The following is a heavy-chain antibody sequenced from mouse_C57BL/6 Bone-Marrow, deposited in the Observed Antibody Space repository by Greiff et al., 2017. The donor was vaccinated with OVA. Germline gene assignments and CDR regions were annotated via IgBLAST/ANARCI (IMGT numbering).Heavy chain of an antibody. D-gene: IGHD2-2*01. CDR1: GFTFTDYY. J-gene: IGHJ1*03. Sequence: EVQLVESGGGLVQPGGSLSLSCAASGFTFTDYYMSWVRQPPGQALEWLGFIRNTANGYTTEYSASVKGRFTISRDNSQSTLYLQLMSLRAEDSATYYCARYDVYAPLYFDVWGTGTTVTVSS. CDR3: ARYDVYAPLYFDV. V-gene: IGHV7-3*01. CDR2: IRNTANGYTT.